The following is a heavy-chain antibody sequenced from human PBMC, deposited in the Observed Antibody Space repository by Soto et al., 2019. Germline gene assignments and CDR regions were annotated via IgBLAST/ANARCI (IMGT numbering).Heavy chain of an antibody. D-gene: IGHD3-10*01. CDR1: GGSISSYY. J-gene: IGHJ5*02. Sequence: SETLSLTCTVSGGSISSYYWSWIRQPPGKGLEWIGYIYYSGSTNYNPSLKSRVTISVDTSKNQFSLKLSSVTAADTAVYYCARHSGRYYGSGNRDKPKEQGNWFDPWGQGTLVTVSS. V-gene: IGHV4-59*08. CDR3: ARHSGRYYGSGNRDKPKEQGNWFDP. CDR2: IYYSGST.